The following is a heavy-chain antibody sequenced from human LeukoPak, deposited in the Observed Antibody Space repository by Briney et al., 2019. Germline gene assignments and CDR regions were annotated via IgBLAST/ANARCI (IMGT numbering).Heavy chain of an antibody. D-gene: IGHD3-9*01. J-gene: IGHJ4*02. CDR2: FDPEDGET. CDR1: GYTLTELS. CDR3: ATLGSKLRYFDWLSGFDY. V-gene: IGHV1-24*01. Sequence: ASVKVSCKVSGYTLTELSMHWVRQAPGKGLEWMGGFDPEDGETIYAQKFQGRVTMTEDTSTDTAYMELSSLRSEDTAVYYCATLGSKLRYFDWLSGFDYWGQGTLVTVSS.